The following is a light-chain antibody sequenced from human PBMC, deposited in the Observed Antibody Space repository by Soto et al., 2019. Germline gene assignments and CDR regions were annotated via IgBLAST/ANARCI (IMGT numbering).Light chain of an antibody. CDR1: QTVSNSY. Sequence: EIVLTQSPATLSLSPGERATLSCGASQTVSNSYLAWYQQKPGLAPRLLIYDASSRAIGIPDRFSGSGSGADFTLTISRLEPEDFAVYYCQPYGTSRWTFGQGTKVEIK. V-gene: IGKV3D-20*01. J-gene: IGKJ1*01. CDR2: DAS. CDR3: QPYGTSRWT.